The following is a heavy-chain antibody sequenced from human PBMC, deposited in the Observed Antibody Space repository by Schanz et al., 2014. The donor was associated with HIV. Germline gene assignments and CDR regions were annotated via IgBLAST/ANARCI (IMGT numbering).Heavy chain of an antibody. CDR3: ARDFNIGDQYYFDH. J-gene: IGHJ4*02. D-gene: IGHD2-21*02. Sequence: QVQLVQSGAEVKKPGASVKVSCKASGYNFTSYDINWVRQATGQGLEWMGWMNPNSGNTGYAQKFQGRVTMTRDTSTSTVYMHLSSLRSDDTAVYFCARDFNIGDQYYFDHWGQGTLVTVSS. CDR1: GYNFTSYD. CDR2: MNPNSGNT. V-gene: IGHV1-8*01.